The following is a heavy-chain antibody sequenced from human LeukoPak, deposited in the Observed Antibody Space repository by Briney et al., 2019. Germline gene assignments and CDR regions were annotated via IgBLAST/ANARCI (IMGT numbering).Heavy chain of an antibody. V-gene: IGHV1-18*01. J-gene: IGHJ4*02. CDR3: ATLFEGYCSSTSCYDY. D-gene: IGHD2-2*01. CDR2: ISAYNGNT. CDR1: GYSFTSYG. Sequence: GESLKISCKGSGYSFTSYGISWVRQAPGQGLEWMGWISAYNGNTNYAQKLQGRVTMTTDTSTSTAYMELRSLRSDDTAVYYCATLFEGYCSSTSCYDYWGQGTLVTVSS.